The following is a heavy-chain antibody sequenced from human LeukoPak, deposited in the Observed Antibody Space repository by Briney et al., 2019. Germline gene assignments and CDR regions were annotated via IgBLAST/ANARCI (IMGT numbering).Heavy chain of an antibody. Sequence: ASVKVSCKASNYTFASYGLSWVRQAPGQGLQWVGWISPYDGSTNYAQRFQARVTMSIDKSTRTVYMELRRLRSEDTAVYYCARGRITSSYYYFDYWGQGTLVTVSS. CDR1: NYTFASYG. J-gene: IGHJ4*02. CDR2: ISPYDGST. CDR3: ARGRITSSYYYFDY. D-gene: IGHD3-16*01. V-gene: IGHV1-18*01.